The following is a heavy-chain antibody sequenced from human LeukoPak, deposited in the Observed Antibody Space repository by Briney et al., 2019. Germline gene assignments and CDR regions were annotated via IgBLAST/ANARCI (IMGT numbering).Heavy chain of an antibody. CDR2: MYHRGSR. Sequence: SETLSLTCSISGDSFTRSTYYWGWIRQTPRKGLEWIATMYHRGSRYYNPSLESRVTMSIDANRFSLKLRSVTATDSGVYYCARLPGLYSSDFDNGGRGALVIVSS. D-gene: IGHD2-21*01. CDR1: GDSFTRSTYY. CDR3: ARLPGLYSSDFDN. J-gene: IGHJ4*02. V-gene: IGHV4-39*02.